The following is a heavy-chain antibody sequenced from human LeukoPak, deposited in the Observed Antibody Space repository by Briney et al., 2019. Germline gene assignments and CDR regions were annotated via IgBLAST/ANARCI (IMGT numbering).Heavy chain of an antibody. CDR1: GGSISSYY. V-gene: IGHV4-59*01. CDR2: VYYSGST. Sequence: KPSETLSLTCPVSGGSISSYYWSWIRPPPGKGLECIGYVYYSGSTNYNPSLKSRVTMSVDTSKNQFSLKLSSVTAADTAVYYCARDPKTPLAMGPNWFDPWGQGTLVTVSS. CDR3: ARDPKTPLAMGPNWFDP. D-gene: IGHD5-18*01. J-gene: IGHJ5*02.